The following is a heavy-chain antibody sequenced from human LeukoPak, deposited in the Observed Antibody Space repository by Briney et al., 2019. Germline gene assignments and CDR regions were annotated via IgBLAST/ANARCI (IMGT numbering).Heavy chain of an antibody. CDR2: INSDGSNT. J-gene: IGHJ4*02. V-gene: IGHV3-74*01. CDR3: VRSLMGLEDY. Sequence: TGGSPRLSCAASGFTFSSSWMHWVRQAPGKGLVWVSRINSDGSNTNYADSVKGRFTISRDNAKNTLYLQMNSLRAEDTAVYYCVRSLMGLEDYWGQGTLVIVSS. D-gene: IGHD2-8*01. CDR1: GFTFSSSW.